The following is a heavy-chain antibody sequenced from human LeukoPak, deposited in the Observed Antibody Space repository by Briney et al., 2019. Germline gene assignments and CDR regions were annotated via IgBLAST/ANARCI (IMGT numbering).Heavy chain of an antibody. D-gene: IGHD6-13*01. CDR2: INQDGSEN. J-gene: IGHJ4*02. CDR3: VRAGGSSWSDF. CDR1: GFTFSSYW. Sequence: GGSLRLSCAASGFTFSSYWMSWVRQSPGKGLEWVANINQDGSENHYMDSVKGRFTISRDNAKNSVFVQMNGLRVEDTAVYYCVRAGGSSWSDFWGQGTLVTVSS. V-gene: IGHV3-7*01.